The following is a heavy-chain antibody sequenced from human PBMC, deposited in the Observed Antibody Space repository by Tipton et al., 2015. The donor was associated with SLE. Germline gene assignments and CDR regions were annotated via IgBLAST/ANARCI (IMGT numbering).Heavy chain of an antibody. V-gene: IGHV3-7*01. CDR1: GFTFSSYW. CDR2: IKQDGSEK. CDR3: ARESSGSCPHSVDY. J-gene: IGHJ4*02. D-gene: IGHD1-26*01. Sequence: SLRLSCAASGFTFSSYWMSWVRQAPGKGLEWVANIKQDGSEKYYVDSVKGRFTISRDNAKNSLYLQMNSLRAEDTAVYYCARESSGSCPHSVDYWGQGTLVTVSS.